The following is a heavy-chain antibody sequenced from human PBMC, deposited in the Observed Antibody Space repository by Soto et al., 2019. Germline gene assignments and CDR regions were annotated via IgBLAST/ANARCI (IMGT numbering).Heavy chain of an antibody. CDR3: ASGAADTFDY. J-gene: IGHJ4*02. CDR1: GGSSSSYY. CDR2: IYYSGTT. V-gene: IGHV4-59*08. Sequence: SETLSLTCTVSGGSSSSYYWSWIRQPPGKGLEWIGYIYYSGTTYYNPSLKSRVTISVDTSKNQFSLKLSSVTAADTAVYYCASGAADTFDYWGEGTLVTVSS. D-gene: IGHD2-15*01.